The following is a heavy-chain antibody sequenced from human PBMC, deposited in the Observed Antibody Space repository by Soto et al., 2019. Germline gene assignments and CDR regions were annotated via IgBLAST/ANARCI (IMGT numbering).Heavy chain of an antibody. V-gene: IGHV3-7*03. D-gene: IGHD7-27*01. CDR3: VRELGLAY. Sequence: GGSLRLSCAASGFTLSNYWMTWVHQAPGKGLEWVANINKDGSQKNCVDSVKGRFTIAGDNGQNSLSLQINSLRVEDTAVYYCVRELGLAYWGQGALVPVYS. CDR1: GFTLSNYW. J-gene: IGHJ4*02. CDR2: INKDGSQK.